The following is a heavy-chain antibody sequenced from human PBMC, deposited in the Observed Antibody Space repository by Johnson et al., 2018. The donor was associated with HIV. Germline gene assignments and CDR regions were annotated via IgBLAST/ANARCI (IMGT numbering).Heavy chain of an antibody. D-gene: IGHD7-27*01. V-gene: IGHV3-23*04. CDR2: ISGSGGST. CDR1: GFTFSSYA. CDR3: AKDINWGSHTGDAFDI. J-gene: IGHJ3*02. Sequence: VQLVESGGGLVQPGGSLRLSCAASGFTFSSYAMSWVRQAPGKGLEWVSAISGSGGSTYYADSVKGRFTISRDNSENTPYLQMNSLRAEDTAVYYCAKDINWGSHTGDAFDIWGQGTMVTVSS.